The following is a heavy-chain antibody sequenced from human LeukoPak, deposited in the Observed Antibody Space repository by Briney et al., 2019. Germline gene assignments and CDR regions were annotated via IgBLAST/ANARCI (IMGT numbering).Heavy chain of an antibody. CDR2: ISYDGSNK. J-gene: IGHJ3*02. CDR1: GFTFSSYA. CDR3: ARDGVRSYDSRKNDAFDI. V-gene: IGHV3-30*04. D-gene: IGHD3-22*01. Sequence: QAGGSLRLSCAASGFTFSSYAMHWVRQAPGKGLEWVAVISYDGSNKYYADSVKGRFTVSRDNSKNTLYLQMNSLRAEDTAVYYCARDGVRSYDSRKNDAFDIWAQGTMVTVSS.